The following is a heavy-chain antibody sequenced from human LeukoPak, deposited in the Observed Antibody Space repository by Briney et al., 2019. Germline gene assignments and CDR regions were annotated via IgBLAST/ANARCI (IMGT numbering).Heavy chain of an antibody. V-gene: IGHV1-46*01. J-gene: IGHJ4*02. Sequence: ASVRISCKASGSTFISYYIHWVRQAPGQGLEWVGVISPSGDFTSYAQNFQGRVTMTSDTSTSTGYVDLNSLRSEDTAVYYCATEIPKTGNFDCWGQGTLVTVSS. CDR1: GSTFISYY. CDR3: ATEIPKTGNFDC. CDR2: ISPSGDFT. D-gene: IGHD3-9*01.